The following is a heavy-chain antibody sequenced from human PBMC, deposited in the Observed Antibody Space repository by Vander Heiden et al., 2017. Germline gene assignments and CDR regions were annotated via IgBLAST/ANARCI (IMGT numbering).Heavy chain of an antibody. J-gene: IGHJ4*01. CDR2: ITGSGDYT. CDR1: GINFLTYG. Sequence: EVQLLQPGGGWVQPGGSLWHYCEASGINFLTYGMSWVRQAPGKGQEWVSMITGSGDYTTYADSVKGRFTTSTDTSKTTVFLQMNSLKDEDTAIYYCAKGGIAARYLFDSWGHGVLVTVSS. D-gene: IGHD6-6*01. V-gene: IGHV3-23*01. CDR3: AKGGIAARYLFDS.